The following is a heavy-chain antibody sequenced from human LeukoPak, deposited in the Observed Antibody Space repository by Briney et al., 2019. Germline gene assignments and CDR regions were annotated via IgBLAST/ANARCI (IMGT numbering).Heavy chain of an antibody. J-gene: IGHJ4*01. D-gene: IGHD1-7*01. Sequence: SETLSLTCAVYGDSSNIYYWSWIRQSPGKELEWIAEINHAGSTDYNPSLKSRVTISVDTSKNQFTLKLASVTAADTAVYYCASGRELELPWQWGHGTLVTVSS. CDR2: INHAGST. V-gene: IGHV4-34*01. CDR3: ASGRELELPWQ. CDR1: GDSSNIYY.